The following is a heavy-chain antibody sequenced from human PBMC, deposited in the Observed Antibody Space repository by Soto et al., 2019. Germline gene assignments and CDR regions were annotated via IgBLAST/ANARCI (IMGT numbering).Heavy chain of an antibody. Sequence: ASVKVSCKASGYTFTSYGISWVRQAPGQGLEWMGWISAYNGNTNYAQKLQGRVTMTTDTSTSTAYMELRSLRSDDTAVYYCARDSTIFGVVTRFSAFDIWGQGTMVTVSS. V-gene: IGHV1-18*01. D-gene: IGHD3-3*01. CDR3: ARDSTIFGVVTRFSAFDI. CDR2: ISAYNGNT. CDR1: GYTFTSYG. J-gene: IGHJ3*02.